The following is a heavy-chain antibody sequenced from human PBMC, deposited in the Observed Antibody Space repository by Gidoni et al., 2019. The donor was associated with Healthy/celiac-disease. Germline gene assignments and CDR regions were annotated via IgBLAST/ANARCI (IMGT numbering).Heavy chain of an antibody. CDR3: ARQSSLYYDFWSGYAAFDI. CDR1: GGSISSSSYY. CDR2: IYYSGST. V-gene: IGHV4-39*01. J-gene: IGHJ3*02. D-gene: IGHD3-3*01. Sequence: QLQLQESGPGLVKPSETLSLTCTVSGGSISSSSYYWGWIRQPPGKGLEWIGSIYYSGSTYYNPSLKSRVTISVDTSKNQFSLKLSSVTAADTAVYYCARQSSLYYDFWSGYAAFDIWGQGTMVTVSS.